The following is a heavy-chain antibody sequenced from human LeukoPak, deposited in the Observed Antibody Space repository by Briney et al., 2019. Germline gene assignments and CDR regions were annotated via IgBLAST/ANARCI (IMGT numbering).Heavy chain of an antibody. J-gene: IGHJ4*02. CDR2: IYHSGNT. D-gene: IGHD1-14*01. Sequence: PSETLSLTCTVSGGTISSYYWSWIRQPPGKGLEWSGYIYHSGNTNYNPSLKSRVTIAVDTSKNQSSLRLSSVTAADTAMYYCARETPESLFDYWGQGIQVTVSS. CDR1: GGTISSYY. V-gene: IGHV4-59*01. CDR3: ARETPESLFDY.